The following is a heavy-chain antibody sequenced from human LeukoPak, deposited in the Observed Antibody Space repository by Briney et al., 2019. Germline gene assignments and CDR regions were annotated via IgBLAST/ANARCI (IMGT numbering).Heavy chain of an antibody. CDR1: GFTLSNYA. V-gene: IGHV3-23*01. D-gene: IGHD3-10*01. Sequence: GGSLRLSCAASGFTLSNYAMTWVRQAPGKGLEWVSSITGSGALTYYADSVKGRFTISKDNAMDTLFLQMNSLRADDTAVYYCAKDRVDGSGSQLDSWGQGSLVTVSS. CDR3: AKDRVDGSGSQLDS. CDR2: ITGSGALT. J-gene: IGHJ4*02.